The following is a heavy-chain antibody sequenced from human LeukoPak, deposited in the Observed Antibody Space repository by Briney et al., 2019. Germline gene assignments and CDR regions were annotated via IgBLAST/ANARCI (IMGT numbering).Heavy chain of an antibody. CDR2: IYYSGST. D-gene: IGHD2-2*02. Sequence: SETLSLTCTVSGGSISSYYWSWIRQPPGKGLEWIGYIYYSGSTNYNPSLKSRVTISVDTSKNQFSLKLSSVTAADTAVYYCARDPREVPAAIRYWYFDLWGRGTLVTVSS. V-gene: IGHV4-59*12. J-gene: IGHJ2*01. CDR3: ARDPREVPAAIRYWYFDL. CDR1: GGSISSYY.